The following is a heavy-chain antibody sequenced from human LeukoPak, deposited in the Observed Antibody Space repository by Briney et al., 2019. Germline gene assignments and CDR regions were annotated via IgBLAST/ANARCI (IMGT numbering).Heavy chain of an antibody. CDR1: GGTFSSYA. CDR3: AGSEYSSSSTWVDY. Sequence: SVTVSCKASGGTFSSYAISWVRQAPGQGREWMGRIIPILGIANYAQKFQGRVTITADKSTSTAYMELSSLRSEDTAVYYCAGSEYSSSSTWVDYWGQGTLVTVSS. J-gene: IGHJ4*02. V-gene: IGHV1-69*04. CDR2: IIPILGIA. D-gene: IGHD6-6*01.